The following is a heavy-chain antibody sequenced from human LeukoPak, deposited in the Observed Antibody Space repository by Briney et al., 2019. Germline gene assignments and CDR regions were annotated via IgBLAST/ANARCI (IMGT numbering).Heavy chain of an antibody. Sequence: GGSLRLSCAVSGFTFSHYAMSWVRRAPGTGLEWVGSLTDSGDATNYADPVKGRFTISRDNSKNTLYLQMNSLRVEDTAVYYCAKWYGSGSSAYHFDHWGQGSLVTVSS. CDR3: AKWYGSGSSAYHFDH. V-gene: IGHV3-23*01. D-gene: IGHD3-10*01. J-gene: IGHJ4*02. CDR1: GFTFSHYA. CDR2: LTDSGDAT.